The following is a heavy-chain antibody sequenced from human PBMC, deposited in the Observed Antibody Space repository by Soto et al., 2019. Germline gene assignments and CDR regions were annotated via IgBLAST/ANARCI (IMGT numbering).Heavy chain of an antibody. D-gene: IGHD1-1*01. CDR2: ISESGST. V-gene: IGHV4-34*01. CDR3: ARGSGIVALPGELEDVNYDF. J-gene: IGHJ4*02. Sequence: QVQLQQWGAGLVKPSETLSLSCAVYGQSFSGHSWAWIRQPPGKGLEWIGEISESGSTYYNPSLKSRVTISTDTSKNQFSLKLNSVTAADTAAYFCARGSGIVALPGELEDVNYDFWGQGTLFNVSS. CDR1: GQSFSGHS.